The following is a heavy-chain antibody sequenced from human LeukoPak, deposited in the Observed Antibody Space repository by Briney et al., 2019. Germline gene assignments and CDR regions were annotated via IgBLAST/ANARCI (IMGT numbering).Heavy chain of an antibody. V-gene: IGHV1-69*17. Sequence: GASVKVSCKASGGTFSSYAISWVRQAPGQGLEWMGGIIPIFGIANYAQKFQGRVTITADKSTSTAYMELSSLRSEDTAVYYCARAWEGDAFDIWGQGTMVTVSS. D-gene: IGHD1-26*01. CDR3: ARAWEGDAFDI. CDR2: IIPIFGIA. CDR1: GGTFSSYA. J-gene: IGHJ3*02.